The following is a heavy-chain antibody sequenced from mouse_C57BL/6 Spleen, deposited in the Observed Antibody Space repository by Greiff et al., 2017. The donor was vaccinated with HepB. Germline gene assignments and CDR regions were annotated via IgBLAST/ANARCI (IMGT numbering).Heavy chain of an antibody. J-gene: IGHJ2*01. Sequence: QVQLKQSGAELVRPGSSVKLSCKASGYTFTSYWMQWVKQRPIQGLEWIGNIDPSDSETHYNQKFKDKATLTVDKSSSTAYMQLSSLTSEDSAVYYCARWRLRRDFDYWGQGTTLTVSS. D-gene: IGHD2-4*01. CDR3: ARWRLRRDFDY. V-gene: IGHV1-52*01. CDR1: GYTFTSYW. CDR2: IDPSDSET.